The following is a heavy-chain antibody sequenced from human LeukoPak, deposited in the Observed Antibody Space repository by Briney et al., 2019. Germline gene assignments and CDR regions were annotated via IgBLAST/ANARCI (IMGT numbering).Heavy chain of an antibody. V-gene: IGHV4-38-2*01. Sequence: SETLSLTCAVSGYSISSGYYWGWIRQSPGKGLEWIGSIYHSGSTYYNPSLKSRVTISVDTSKNQFSLKLSSVTAADTAVYYCARHPRVSYYFDYWGQGTLVTVSS. CDR1: GYSISSGYY. CDR2: IYHSGST. CDR3: ARHPRVSYYFDY. J-gene: IGHJ4*02.